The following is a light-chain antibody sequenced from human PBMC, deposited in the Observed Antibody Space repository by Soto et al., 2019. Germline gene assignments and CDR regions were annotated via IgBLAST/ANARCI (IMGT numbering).Light chain of an antibody. CDR3: QQYGSSPVT. Sequence: ETVMTQSPATLSVSPGERATLSCRASQSVRSELAWYQHKPGQAPRLLIYGASTRPTGIPAKISGSGSGTEFTLTISRLEPEDFAVYYCQQYGSSPVTFGQGTKVDI. J-gene: IGKJ1*01. CDR1: QSVRSE. V-gene: IGKV3-15*01. CDR2: GAS.